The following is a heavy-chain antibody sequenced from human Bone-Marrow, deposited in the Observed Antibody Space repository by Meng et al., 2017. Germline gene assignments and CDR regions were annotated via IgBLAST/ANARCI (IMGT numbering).Heavy chain of an antibody. CDR1: GGSISGYY. J-gene: IGHJ4*02. D-gene: IGHD1-26*01. Sequence: QVRLQQCGAGLLKPSETLSLTCAVSGGSISGYYWTWIRQPPGKGLEWIGEINHSGSSNYNPSLKSRVTLSADTPERQFSLKLSSVTAADTAVYYCARGRRIVGATFRLFDYWGQGTLVTVSS. CDR3: ARGRRIVGATFRLFDY. CDR2: INHSGSS. V-gene: IGHV4-34*01.